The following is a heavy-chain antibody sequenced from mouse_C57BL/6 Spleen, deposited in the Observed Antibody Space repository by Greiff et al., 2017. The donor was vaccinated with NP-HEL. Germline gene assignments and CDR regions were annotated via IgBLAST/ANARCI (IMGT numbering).Heavy chain of an antibody. V-gene: IGHV3-6*01. D-gene: IGHD1-2*01. J-gene: IGHJ2*01. CDR3: ARKITTAGVFDY. CDR1: GYSITSGYY. Sequence: EVKLQESGPGLVKPSQSLSLTCSVTGYSITSGYYWNWIRQFPGNKLEWMGYISYDGSNNYNPSLKNRISITRDTSKNQFFLKLNSVTTEDTATYYCARKITTAGVFDYWGQGTTLTVSS. CDR2: ISYDGSN.